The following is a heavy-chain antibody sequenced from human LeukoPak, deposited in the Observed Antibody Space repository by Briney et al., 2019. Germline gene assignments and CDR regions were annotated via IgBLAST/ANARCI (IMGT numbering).Heavy chain of an antibody. Sequence: PSETLSLTCTVSGGSISSSSYYWGWIRQPPGKGLEWIGSIYYSGSTYYNPSLKSRVTISVDTSKNQFSLKLSSVTAADTAVYYCARDRAVFDYWGQGTLVTVS. CDR1: GGSISSSSYY. CDR3: ARDRAVFDY. J-gene: IGHJ4*02. V-gene: IGHV4-39*07. CDR2: IYYSGST.